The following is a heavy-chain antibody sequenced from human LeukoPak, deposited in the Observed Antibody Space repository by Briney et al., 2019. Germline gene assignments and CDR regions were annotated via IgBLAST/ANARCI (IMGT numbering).Heavy chain of an antibody. J-gene: IGHJ4*02. CDR1: GASISNYY. CDR2: IHISGST. CDR3: ARERSTTVNMYHFDS. Sequence: SETLSLTCTVSGASISNYYWNWSRQPAGKGLEWIGRIHISGSTNYNPSLKSRVTMSLDTSTNQFSLKLSSVTAADTAVYYCARERSTTVNMYHFDSWGQGTLVTVSS. V-gene: IGHV4-4*07. D-gene: IGHD4-11*01.